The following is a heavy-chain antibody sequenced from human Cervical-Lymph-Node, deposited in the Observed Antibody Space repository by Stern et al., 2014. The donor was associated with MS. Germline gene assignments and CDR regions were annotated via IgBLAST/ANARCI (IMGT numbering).Heavy chain of an antibody. J-gene: IGHJ4*02. V-gene: IGHV3-74*01. CDR2: LNDDGSDK. CDR3: ASITYYFESSESYSEY. D-gene: IGHD3-22*01. Sequence: EVQLVESGGGSVQPGGSLRLSCAASGFTFSSRWMHWVRQAPGQGLVWVSRLNDDGSDKAYADSVKGRFTISRDNAKNTLYLQMDRLRVEDTAVYYCASITYYFESSESYSEYWGQGILVTVSS. CDR1: GFTFSSRW.